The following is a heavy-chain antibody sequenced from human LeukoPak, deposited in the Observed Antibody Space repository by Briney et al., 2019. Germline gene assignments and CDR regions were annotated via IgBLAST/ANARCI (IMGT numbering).Heavy chain of an antibody. Sequence: PSETLSLTCTVPGGSISSYYWSWIRQPPGKGLEWIGSIYHSGSTYYNPSLKSRVTISVDTSKNQFSLKLSSVTAADTAVYYCASYCSGGSCIGAFDIWGQGTMVTVSS. V-gene: IGHV4-59*08. CDR1: GGSISSYY. CDR2: IYHSGST. J-gene: IGHJ3*02. CDR3: ASYCSGGSCIGAFDI. D-gene: IGHD2-15*01.